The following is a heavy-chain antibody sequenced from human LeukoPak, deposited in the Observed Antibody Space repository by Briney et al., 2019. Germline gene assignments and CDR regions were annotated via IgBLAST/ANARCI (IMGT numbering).Heavy chain of an antibody. V-gene: IGHV3-53*01. CDR1: GFTVNSSY. J-gene: IGHJ3*02. CDR3: ARDLTPGAFDI. D-gene: IGHD3-9*01. Sequence: GGSLRLSCAASGFTVNSSYMSWVRQAPGKGLEWVSVIYSGGSTYYADSVKGRFTISRDNSKNTLYLQMNSLRAEDTAVYYCARDLTPGAFDIWGQGTMVTVSS. CDR2: IYSGGST.